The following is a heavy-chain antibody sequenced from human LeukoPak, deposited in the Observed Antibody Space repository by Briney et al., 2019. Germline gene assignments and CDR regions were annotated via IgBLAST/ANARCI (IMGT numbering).Heavy chain of an antibody. J-gene: IGHJ3*02. CDR3: ARDRRITMSEAAFDI. CDR1: GYSFTSYW. CDR2: IYPGDSDT. Sequence: GESLKISCKGSGYSFTSYWIGWVRQMPGKGLEWMGIIYPGDSDTRYSPSFQGQVTISADKSISTAYLQWSSLKASDTAMYYCARDRRITMSEAAFDIWGQGTMVTVSS. V-gene: IGHV5-51*01. D-gene: IGHD3-10*02.